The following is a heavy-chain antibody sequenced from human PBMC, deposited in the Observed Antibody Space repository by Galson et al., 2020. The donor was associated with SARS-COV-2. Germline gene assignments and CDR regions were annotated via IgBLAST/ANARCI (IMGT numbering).Heavy chain of an antibody. J-gene: IGHJ3*02. D-gene: IGHD2-15*01. CDR3: ARESPCSGGSCYLGGSGAFDI. Sequence: GESLKISCAASGFTFSSYGMHWVRQAPGKGLEWVAVIWYDGSNKYYADSVKGRFTISRDNSKNTLYLQMNSLRAEDTAVYYCARESPCSGGSCYLGGSGAFDIWGQGTMVTVSS. CDR1: GFTFSSYG. CDR2: IWYDGSNK. V-gene: IGHV3-33*01.